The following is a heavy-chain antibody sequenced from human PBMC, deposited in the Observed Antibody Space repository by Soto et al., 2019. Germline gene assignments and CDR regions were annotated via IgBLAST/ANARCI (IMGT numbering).Heavy chain of an antibody. V-gene: IGHV4-31*03. CDR1: GGSISSGGYY. Sequence: QVQLQESGPGLVKPSQTLSLTCTVSGGSISSGGYYWSWIRQHPGKGLEWIGYIYYSWSTYYYPSLTSRLTISVDTSKNQFSLKLSSVTAADTAVYYCALIIAVAGKWFDPWGQGTLVTVSS. D-gene: IGHD6-19*01. CDR3: ALIIAVAGKWFDP. CDR2: IYYSWST. J-gene: IGHJ5*02.